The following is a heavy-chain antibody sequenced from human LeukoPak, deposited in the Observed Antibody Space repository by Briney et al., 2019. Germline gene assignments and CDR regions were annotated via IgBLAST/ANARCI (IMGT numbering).Heavy chain of an antibody. Sequence: PGGSLRLSCAASGFTFSSYAMSWIRQPPGKGLEWIGEINHSGSTNYNPSLKSRVTISVDTSKNQFSLKLSSVTAADTAVYYCARDPRAARRGGMDVWGQGTTVTVSS. CDR1: GFTFSSYA. CDR3: ARDPRAARRGGMDV. CDR2: INHSGST. D-gene: IGHD3-10*01. V-gene: IGHV4-34*01. J-gene: IGHJ6*02.